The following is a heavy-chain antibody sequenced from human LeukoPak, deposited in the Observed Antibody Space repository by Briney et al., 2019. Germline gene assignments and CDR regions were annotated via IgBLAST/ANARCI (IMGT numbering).Heavy chain of an antibody. Sequence: ASVKVSCKASGGTFSSYAISWVRQAPGQGLEWMGGIIPIFGTANYAQKFQGRVMITADESTSIAYMELSSLRSEDTAVYYCAREGWAYYDFWSGYYSYMDVWGKGTTVTVSS. CDR3: AREGWAYYDFWSGYYSYMDV. CDR2: IIPIFGTA. D-gene: IGHD3-3*01. J-gene: IGHJ6*03. V-gene: IGHV1-69*01. CDR1: GGTFSSYA.